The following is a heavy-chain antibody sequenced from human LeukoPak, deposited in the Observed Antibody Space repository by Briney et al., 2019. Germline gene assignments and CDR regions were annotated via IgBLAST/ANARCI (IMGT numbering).Heavy chain of an antibody. CDR3: ARTPYYYDRLIDY. CDR1: GYTFTTYT. Sequence: ASVEVSCKASGYTFTTYTIHWVRQAPGQRLEWMGWINPNSGGTNYAQKFQGRVTMTRDTSISTAYMELSRLRSDDTAVYYCARTPYYYDRLIDYWGQGTLVTVSS. D-gene: IGHD3-22*01. V-gene: IGHV1-2*02. CDR2: INPNSGGT. J-gene: IGHJ4*02.